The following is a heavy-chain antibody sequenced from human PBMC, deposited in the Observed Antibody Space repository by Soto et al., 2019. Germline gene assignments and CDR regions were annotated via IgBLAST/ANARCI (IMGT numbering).Heavy chain of an antibody. V-gene: IGHV3-7*04. CDR1: GFSFSSYW. Sequence: EVQLVESGGGLVQPGGSLRLSCAASGFSFSSYWMIWVRQAPGKGLEWVGNMKEDGGQEYYVDSVKGRFTISRDNAKNTLYLQMNGLRVEDTAVYYCTRDKGARRGMDVWGQGTTVTVSS. D-gene: IGHD3-10*01. CDR3: TRDKGARRGMDV. CDR2: MKEDGGQE. J-gene: IGHJ6*02.